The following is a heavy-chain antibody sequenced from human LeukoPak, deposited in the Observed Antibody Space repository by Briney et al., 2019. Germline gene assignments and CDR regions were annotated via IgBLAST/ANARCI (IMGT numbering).Heavy chain of an antibody. V-gene: IGHV1-8*01. Sequence: ASVKVSCKASGYTFTSYDINWVRQATGQGLEWMGWMNPNSGNTGYAQKFQGRVTMTRNTSISTAYMELSSLRSEDTAVYYCARAFCVGECSVLHIFFDSWGQGTLVTVSS. CDR3: ARAFCVGECSVLHIFFDS. CDR1: GYTFTSYD. CDR2: MNPNSGNT. J-gene: IGHJ4*02. D-gene: IGHD2-21*01.